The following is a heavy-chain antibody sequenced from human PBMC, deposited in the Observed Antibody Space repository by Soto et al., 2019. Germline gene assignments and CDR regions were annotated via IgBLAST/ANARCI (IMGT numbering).Heavy chain of an antibody. V-gene: IGHV1-18*01. CDR1: GYTFTSYG. D-gene: IGHD2-2*01. CDR2: ISAYNGNT. Sequence: GASVKVSCKASGYTFTSYGISWVRQAPGQGLEWMGWISAYNGNTNYAQKLQGRVTMTTDTSTSTAYMELRSLRSDDTAVYYCARDTRGIVVVPAASLDVWAKGPRSPSPQ. CDR3: ARDTRGIVVVPAASLDV. J-gene: IGHJ6*04.